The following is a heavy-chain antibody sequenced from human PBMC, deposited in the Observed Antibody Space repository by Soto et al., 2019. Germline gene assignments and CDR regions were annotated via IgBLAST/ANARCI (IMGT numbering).Heavy chain of an antibody. D-gene: IGHD3-22*01. J-gene: IGHJ5*02. Sequence: SETLSLTCTVSGASVSSGSYYWSWIRQPPGKGLEWIGYIYYSGSTNYNPSLKSRVTISVDTSKNQFSLKLSSVTAADTAVYYCARAHMNYYDSSGYYFGPNWFDPWGQGTLVTVSS. V-gene: IGHV4-61*01. CDR1: GASVSSGSYY. CDR2: IYYSGST. CDR3: ARAHMNYYDSSGYYFGPNWFDP.